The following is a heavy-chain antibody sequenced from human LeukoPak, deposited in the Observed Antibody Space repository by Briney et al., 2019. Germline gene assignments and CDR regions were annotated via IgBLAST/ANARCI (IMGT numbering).Heavy chain of an antibody. CDR3: ARTDYGGNTYYYYYGMDV. CDR2: IYPGDSDT. J-gene: IGHJ6*02. D-gene: IGHD4-23*01. V-gene: IGHV5-51*01. CDR1: GYSFTSYW. Sequence: GESLEISCKGSGYSFTSYWIGWVRPMPGKGLGWMGIIYPGDSDTRYSPSFQGQVTISADKSISTAYLQWSSLKASDTAMYYCARTDYGGNTYYYYYGMDVWGQGTTVTVSS.